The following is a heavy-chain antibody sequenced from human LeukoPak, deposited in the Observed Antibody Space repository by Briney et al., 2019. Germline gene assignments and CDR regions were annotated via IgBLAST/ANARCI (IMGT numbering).Heavy chain of an antibody. CDR3: ARRATSFDL. J-gene: IGHJ4*02. CDR1: GFTFSSYA. D-gene: IGHD6-6*01. V-gene: IGHV3-7*01. CDR2: IKQDGSDK. Sequence: GGSLRLSCAASGFTFSSYAMSWVRQAPGKGLEWVANIKQDGSDKYYVDSVTGRFTISRDNAKNSLYLQMNSLRAEDAAVYYCARRATSFDLWGQGTLVTVSS.